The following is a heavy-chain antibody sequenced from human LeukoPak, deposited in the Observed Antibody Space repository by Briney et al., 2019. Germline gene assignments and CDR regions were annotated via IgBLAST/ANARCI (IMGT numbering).Heavy chain of an antibody. CDR2: IKSKTDGGTT. CDR3: AKVLGGKWVHDAFDI. J-gene: IGHJ3*02. CDR1: GFTFNNAW. V-gene: IGHV3-15*01. Sequence: GGSLRLSCAASGFTFNNAWMSWVRQAPGKGLEWVGRIKSKTDGGTTDYAAPVKGRFTISRDDSKNTLYLQMNSLRAEDTAVYYCAKVLGGKWVHDAFDIWGQGTMVTVSS. D-gene: IGHD1-26*01.